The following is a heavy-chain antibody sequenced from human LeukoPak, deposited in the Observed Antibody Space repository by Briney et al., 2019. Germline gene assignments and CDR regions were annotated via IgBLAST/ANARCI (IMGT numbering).Heavy chain of an antibody. Sequence: PSETLSLTCAVYGGSFSGYYWSWLRQPPGKGLEWIGEINHSGSTYYNPSLKSRVTISVDTSKNQFSLKLNSVTAADTAVFYCARHVEGVRFTTFLAYWGQGTLVTVSS. D-gene: IGHD3-9*01. V-gene: IGHV4-34*01. CDR1: GGSFSGYY. CDR3: ARHVEGVRFTTFLAY. J-gene: IGHJ4*02. CDR2: INHSGST.